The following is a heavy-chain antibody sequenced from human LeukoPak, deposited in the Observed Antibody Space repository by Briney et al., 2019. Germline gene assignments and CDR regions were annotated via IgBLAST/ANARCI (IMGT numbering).Heavy chain of an antibody. CDR1: GFTFSSYS. CDR3: AKDRLVVVKGDDY. J-gene: IGHJ4*02. D-gene: IGHD3-22*01. V-gene: IGHV3-48*04. CDR2: ISSSSSTI. Sequence: PGGSLRLSCAASGFTFSSYSMNWVRQAPGKGLEWVSYISSSSSTIYYADSVKGRFTISRDNAKNSLYLQMNSLRAEDTAVYYCAKDRLVVVKGDDYWGQGTLVTVSS.